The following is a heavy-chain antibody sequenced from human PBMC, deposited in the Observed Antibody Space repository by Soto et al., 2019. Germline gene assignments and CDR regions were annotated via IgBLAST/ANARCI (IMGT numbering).Heavy chain of an antibody. V-gene: IGHV1-8*01. CDR3: ARERTGTTSMDV. D-gene: IGHD1-1*01. CDR2: MNPNSGNT. CDR1: GYTFTSYD. J-gene: IGHJ6*02. Sequence: QVQLVQSGAEVKKPGASVKVSCKASGYTFTSYDINWVRQATGPGREWMGWMNPNSGNTGYAQKFQGRVTMTRNTSISTASMELSSLRSEDTAVYYCARERTGTTSMDVWGQGTTVTVSS.